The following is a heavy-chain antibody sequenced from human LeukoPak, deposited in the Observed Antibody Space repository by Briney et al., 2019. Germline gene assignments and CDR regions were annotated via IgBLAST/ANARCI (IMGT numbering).Heavy chain of an antibody. Sequence: ASVKVSCKASGYTFTGYYMHWVRQAPGQGLEWMGWINTGNGNTKYSQRFQGRVTITRDTSASTAYMELSSLRPEDTAVYYCARETYDESGYYWGYWGQGTLVTVSP. V-gene: IGHV1-3*04. J-gene: IGHJ4*02. D-gene: IGHD3-22*01. CDR3: ARETYDESGYYWGY. CDR1: GYTFTGYY. CDR2: INTGNGNT.